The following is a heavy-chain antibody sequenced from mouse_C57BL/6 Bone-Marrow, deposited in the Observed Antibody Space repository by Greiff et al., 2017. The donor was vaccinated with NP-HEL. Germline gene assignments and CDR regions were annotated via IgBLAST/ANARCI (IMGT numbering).Heavy chain of an antibody. Sequence: QVQLQQPGAELVKPGASVKLSCKASGYTFPSYWMHWVKQRPGQGLEWIGMIHPNSGSTNYNEKFKSKATLTVDKSSSTAYMQLSSLTSEDSAVYYCARKNYDGSSPYFDYWGQGTTLTVSS. CDR1: GYTFPSYW. D-gene: IGHD1-1*01. CDR3: ARKNYDGSSPYFDY. J-gene: IGHJ2*01. CDR2: IHPNSGST. V-gene: IGHV1-64*01.